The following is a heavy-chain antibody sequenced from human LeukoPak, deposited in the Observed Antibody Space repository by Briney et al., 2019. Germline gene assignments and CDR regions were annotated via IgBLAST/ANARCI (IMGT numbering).Heavy chain of an antibody. D-gene: IGHD2-15*01. CDR2: ISGSSGGT. CDR1: GFTFSSYA. V-gene: IGHV3-23*01. CDR3: AKFGVVRAFDI. Sequence: GGSLRLSCAASGFTFSSYAMSWVRQAPGKGLEWVSAISGSSGGTFYADSVKGRFTMSRDNSKNTLYLQMNRLRTEDTAVYYCAKFGVVRAFDIWGQGTMVTVSS. J-gene: IGHJ3*02.